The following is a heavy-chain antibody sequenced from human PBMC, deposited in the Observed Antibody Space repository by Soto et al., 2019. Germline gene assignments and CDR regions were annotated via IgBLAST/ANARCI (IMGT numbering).Heavy chain of an antibody. CDR2: ISYDGSNK. CDR1: GFTFSSYG. V-gene: IGHV3-30*18. J-gene: IGHJ6*02. CDR3: AKDYDFWSGYPTYYYGMDV. D-gene: IGHD3-3*01. Sequence: GGSLRLSCAASGFTFSSYGMHWVRQAPGKGLEWVAVISYDGSNKYYADSVKGRFTISRDNSKNTLYLQMNSLRAEDTAVYYCAKDYDFWSGYPTYYYGMDVWGQGTTVIVSS.